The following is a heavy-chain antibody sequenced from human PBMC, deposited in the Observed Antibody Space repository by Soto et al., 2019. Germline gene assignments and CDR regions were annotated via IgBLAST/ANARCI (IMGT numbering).Heavy chain of an antibody. J-gene: IGHJ3*01. D-gene: IGHD2-2*01. Sequence: EVQLVESGGGLVQPGGSLRLSCVASGFTFSSSEVYWVRQAPGKGLEWVSYIHPAGQPIFYADSVKGRFTISRANAKNSLYLQMNSLRAEDTAVYYCARRGSSWGQGTMVTVSS. CDR2: IHPAGQPI. V-gene: IGHV3-48*03. CDR1: GFTFSSSE. CDR3: ARRGSS.